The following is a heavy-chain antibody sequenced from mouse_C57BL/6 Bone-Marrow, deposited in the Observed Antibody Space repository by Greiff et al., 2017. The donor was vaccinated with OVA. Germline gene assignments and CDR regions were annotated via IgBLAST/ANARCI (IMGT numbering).Heavy chain of an antibody. CDR1: GFTFSDYY. Sequence: EVQRVESEGGLVQPGSSMKLSCTASGFTFSDYYMAWVRQVPEKGLEWVANINYDGSSTYYLDSLKSRFIISRDNAKNILYLQMSSLKSEDTATYYCARDQDGYYAMDYWGQGTSVTVSS. J-gene: IGHJ4*01. V-gene: IGHV5-16*01. D-gene: IGHD3-2*02. CDR3: ARDQDGYYAMDY. CDR2: INYDGSST.